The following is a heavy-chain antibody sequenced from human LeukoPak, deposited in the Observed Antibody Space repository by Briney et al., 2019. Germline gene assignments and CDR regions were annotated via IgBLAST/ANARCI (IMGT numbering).Heavy chain of an antibody. J-gene: IGHJ4*02. V-gene: IGHV3-7*01. CDR3: ATDRGTY. D-gene: IGHD3-10*01. Sequence: GGSLRLSCAASGFTFSTSWTNWVRRAPGKGLEWVALIKEHGSEIYHADSVKGRFTISRDDAASSLYLQMHSLRAEDTAVYYCATDRGTYWGQGTLVTVSS. CDR1: GFTFSTSW. CDR2: IKEHGSEI.